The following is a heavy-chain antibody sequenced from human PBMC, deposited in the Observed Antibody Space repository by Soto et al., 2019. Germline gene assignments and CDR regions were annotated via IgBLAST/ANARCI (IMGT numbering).Heavy chain of an antibody. CDR1: GYTFTTYY. J-gene: IGHJ4*02. CDR3: AGAVSKKTAPIDY. CDR2: ITPSSGST. Sequence: QVQLVQSGAEVKNPGASVKISCKASGYTFTTYYMHWLRQARGQGLEWMGIITPSSGSTRHEQKFQDRVTMTRDTSTSTLYMELGSLRSEETAVYYCAGAVSKKTAPIDYWGQGTLVTVSS. D-gene: IGHD2-21*02. V-gene: IGHV1-46*01.